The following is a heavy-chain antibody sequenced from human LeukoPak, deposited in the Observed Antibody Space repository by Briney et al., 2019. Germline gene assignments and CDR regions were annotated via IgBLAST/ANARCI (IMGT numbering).Heavy chain of an antibody. V-gene: IGHV1-18*01. CDR3: ARCGWIQLWSPDGYYYYGMDV. J-gene: IGHJ6*02. Sequence: ASVKVSCKASGYTFTSYGISWVRQAPGQGLEWMGWISAYNGNTNYAQKLQGRVTMTTDTSTSTAYMEPRSLRSDDTAVYYCARCGWIQLWSPDGYYYYGMDVWGQGTTVTVSS. CDR1: GYTFTSYG. CDR2: ISAYNGNT. D-gene: IGHD5-18*01.